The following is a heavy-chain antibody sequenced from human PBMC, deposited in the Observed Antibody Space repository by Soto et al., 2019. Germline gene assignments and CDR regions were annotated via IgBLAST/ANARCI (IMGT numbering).Heavy chain of an antibody. CDR3: ARVVRGWHPHFDS. V-gene: IGHV4-34*01. Sequence: PSETLSLTCGAYGGPFNGYYWSWIRQPPGKGLEWIGEINHSGSGNYNPSLKSRVTISLDTSKNQFSLKLDSVTAADTAVYYCARVVRGWHPHFDSWGQGTLVTAPQ. D-gene: IGHD2-21*01. J-gene: IGHJ4*02. CDR2: INHSGSG. CDR1: GGPFNGYY.